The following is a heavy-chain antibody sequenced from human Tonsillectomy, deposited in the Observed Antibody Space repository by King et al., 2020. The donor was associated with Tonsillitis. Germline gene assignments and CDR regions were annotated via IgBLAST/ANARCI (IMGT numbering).Heavy chain of an antibody. V-gene: IGHV4-39*07. J-gene: IGHJ4*02. D-gene: IGHD3-22*01. CDR2: IYYSRST. Sequence: QLQESGPGLVNPSETLSLTCTVSGDSISSSSYYWGWIRPPPGKGLGWIGSIYYSRSTYHNPSLKSRVTISVDTSKNQFSLKLSSMTAADTAVYYCSSCSITMIVVIFDYWGQGTLVTVSS. CDR1: GDSISSSSYY. CDR3: SSCSITMIVVIFDY.